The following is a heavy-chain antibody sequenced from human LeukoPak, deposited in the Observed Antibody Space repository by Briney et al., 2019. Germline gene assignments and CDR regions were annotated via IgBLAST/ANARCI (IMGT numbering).Heavy chain of an antibody. Sequence: GSVKVTFKASGYTFTGYYMHWVRQAPGQGLEWMGWINPNSGGTNYAQKFQGRVTMTRDTSISTAYMELSRLRSDDTAVYYCAREDYYDSSGYYKNTEYFLHWGQGALVTVSS. V-gene: IGHV1-2*02. CDR3: AREDYYDSSGYYKNTEYFLH. J-gene: IGHJ1*01. D-gene: IGHD3-22*01. CDR2: INPNSGGT. CDR1: GYTFTGYY.